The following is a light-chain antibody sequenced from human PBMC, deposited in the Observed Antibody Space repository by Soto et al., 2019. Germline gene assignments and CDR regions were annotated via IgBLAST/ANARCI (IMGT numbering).Light chain of an antibody. J-gene: IGLJ2*01. CDR2: DDS. Sequence: SYELTQPPSVSVAPGQTARITCGGNNIGSKSVHWYQQKPGQAPVLVVYDDSDRHSGIPERFSGSNSGNTATLTISRVEAGDEADYYCHVWDSSSDHVVFGGGTKVTVL. CDR3: HVWDSSSDHVV. CDR1: NIGSKS. V-gene: IGLV3-21*02.